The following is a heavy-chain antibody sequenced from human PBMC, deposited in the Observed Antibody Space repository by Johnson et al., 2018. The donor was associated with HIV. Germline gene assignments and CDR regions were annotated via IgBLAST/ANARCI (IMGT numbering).Heavy chain of an antibody. Sequence: QMQLVESGGGVVQPGRSLRLSCAASGFTFSSYGMHWVRQAPGKGLEWVAVIWYDGSNKYYADSVKGRFTISRDNSKNTLYLQINSLRAEDTAVYYCARGRKSSGYIDIWGQGTMVTVSS. CDR1: GFTFSSYG. D-gene: IGHD3-22*01. CDR3: ARGRKSSGYIDI. J-gene: IGHJ3*02. CDR2: IWYDGSNK. V-gene: IGHV3-33*01.